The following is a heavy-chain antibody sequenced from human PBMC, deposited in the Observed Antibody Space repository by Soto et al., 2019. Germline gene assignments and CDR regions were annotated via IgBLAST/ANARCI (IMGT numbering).Heavy chain of an antibody. CDR3: ARVPRGIFGVVVRFDP. CDR1: GYTFTSYG. D-gene: IGHD3-3*01. CDR2: ISAYNGNT. J-gene: IGHJ5*02. Sequence: GASVKVSCKASGYTFTSYGISWVRQAPGQGLEWMGWISAYNGNTNYAQKLQGRVTMTTDTSTSTAYMELRSLRSDDTAVYYCARVPRGIFGVVVRFDPWGQGTLVTVSS. V-gene: IGHV1-18*04.